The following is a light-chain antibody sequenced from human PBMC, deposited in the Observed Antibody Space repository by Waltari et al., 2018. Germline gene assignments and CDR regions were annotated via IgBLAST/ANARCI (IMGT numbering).Light chain of an antibody. Sequence: SSELTQDPAVSVALGQTVTITCQGDSLRRFYASWYQQKPGQAPFLGISAKNHRPSGIPGRFSGSRSGNTASLTITGAQAEDEAGYYCTSRDSSGDHLVFGGGTRLTVL. CDR1: SLRRFY. J-gene: IGLJ2*01. CDR3: TSRDSSGDHLV. CDR2: AKN. V-gene: IGLV3-19*01.